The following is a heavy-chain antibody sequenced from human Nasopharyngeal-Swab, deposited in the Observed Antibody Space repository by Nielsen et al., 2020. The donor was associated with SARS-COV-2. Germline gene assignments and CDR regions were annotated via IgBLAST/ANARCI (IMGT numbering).Heavy chain of an antibody. D-gene: IGHD5-18*01. V-gene: IGHV3-23*01. Sequence: WIRQPPGKGLEWVSAISGSGQRTYYADSVKGRFTISRDNSTNTLYLQMNSLRAEDTAVYYCAKRQKMQLWLDLFGSWGQGTLVTVSS. CDR3: AKRQKMQLWLDLFGS. CDR2: ISGSGQRT. J-gene: IGHJ4*01.